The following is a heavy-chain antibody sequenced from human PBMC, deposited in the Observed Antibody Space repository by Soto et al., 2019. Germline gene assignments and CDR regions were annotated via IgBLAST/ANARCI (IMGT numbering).Heavy chain of an antibody. Sequence: QVQLQESGPGLVKPSETLSLTCTVSGGSISSYYWSWIRQPPGKGLEWIGYIYDSGSTNHNPSLKSRVTMSLDTSKNQFSPKLRSVTAADTAVYYCARGWGLVFDYWGQGTLVTVSS. CDR3: ARGWGLVFDY. CDR2: IYDSGST. V-gene: IGHV4-59*01. D-gene: IGHD2-21*02. J-gene: IGHJ4*02. CDR1: GGSISSYY.